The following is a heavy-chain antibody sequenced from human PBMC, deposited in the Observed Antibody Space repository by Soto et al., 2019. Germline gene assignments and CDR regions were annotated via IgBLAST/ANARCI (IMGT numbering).Heavy chain of an antibody. CDR2: VTDDGRDK. V-gene: IGHV3-30*03. CDR1: GFTFSIYG. D-gene: IGHD1-26*01. Sequence: QVQLVESGGGVAQPGRSLRLSCAASGFTFSIYGMHWVRQAPGRGLEWVAVVTDDGRDKYYADSVRGRFTITRDNSRNTVYLQMNSLRGDDTAVYYCASLPAAVGATDGFDMWGQGTMVSVSS. CDR3: ASLPAAVGATDGFDM. J-gene: IGHJ3*02.